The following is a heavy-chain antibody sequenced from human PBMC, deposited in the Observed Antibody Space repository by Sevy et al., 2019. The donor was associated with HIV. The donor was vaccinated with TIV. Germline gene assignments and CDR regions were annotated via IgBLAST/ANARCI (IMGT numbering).Heavy chain of an antibody. CDR3: ARAYDSRCFVRSVAFDF. CDR2: IYYSGST. Sequence: SETLSLTCTVSGGSISSGGYYWSWIRQHPGKGLEWIGYIYYSGSTYYNPSLKSRVTISVDTSKNQFSLKRSSVTAADTAGYYCARAYDSRCFVRSVAFDFWGQGTMVTVSS. CDR1: GGSISSGGYY. V-gene: IGHV4-31*03. J-gene: IGHJ3*01. D-gene: IGHD3-22*01.